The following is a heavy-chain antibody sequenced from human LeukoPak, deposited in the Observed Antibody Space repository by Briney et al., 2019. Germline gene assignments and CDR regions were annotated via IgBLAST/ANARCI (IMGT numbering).Heavy chain of an antibody. CDR3: AREELGDGSKTFDY. J-gene: IGHJ4*02. Sequence: SVKVSCKASGGTFSSYAISWVRQAPGQGLEWMGRIIPIFGIANYAQKFQGRVTITADKSTSTAYMELSSLRSEDTAVYYCAREELGDGSKTFDYWGQGTLVTVSS. V-gene: IGHV1-69*04. CDR1: GGTFSSYA. D-gene: IGHD5-24*01. CDR2: IIPIFGIA.